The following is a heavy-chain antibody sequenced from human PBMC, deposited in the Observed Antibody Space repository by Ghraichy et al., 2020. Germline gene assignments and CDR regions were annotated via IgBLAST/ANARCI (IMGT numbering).Heavy chain of an antibody. CDR1: GFSFSAYY. V-gene: IGHV3-11*06. CDR2: ISNTGDKT. Sequence: GGSLRLSCAASGFSFSAYYMSWIRQAPGKGLEWVGYISNTGDKTHYADSVKGRFTISRDNAKNSLYLQLNGLRAEDTALYFWSSENYYAMGVWGKGTTVTVSS. J-gene: IGHJ6*04. CDR3: SSENYYAMGV.